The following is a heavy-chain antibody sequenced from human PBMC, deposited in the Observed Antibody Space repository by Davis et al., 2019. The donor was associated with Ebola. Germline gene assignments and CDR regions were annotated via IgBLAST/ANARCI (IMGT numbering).Heavy chain of an antibody. Sequence: SETLSLTCTVSGGSISSYYWSWIRQPPGKGLEWIGYIYYSGSTYYNPSLKSRVTISVDTSKNQFSLKLSSVTAADTAVYYCARGVGAITPFDYWGQGTLVTVSS. CDR1: GGSISSYY. D-gene: IGHD1-26*01. J-gene: IGHJ4*02. V-gene: IGHV4-59*08. CDR3: ARGVGAITPFDY. CDR2: IYYSGST.